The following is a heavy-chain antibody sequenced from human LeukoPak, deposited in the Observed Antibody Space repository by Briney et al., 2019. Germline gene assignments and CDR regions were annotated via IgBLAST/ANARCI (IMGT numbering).Heavy chain of an antibody. CDR3: AKDPHIVVVTAIIDY. Sequence: PGGSLRLSCAASGFTFSSYAMSWVRQAPGKGLEWVSAISGSGGTTYYADPVKGRFTISRDNSKNTLYLQMNSLRAEDTAVYYCAKDPHIVVVTAIIDYWGQGTLVTVSS. D-gene: IGHD2-21*02. CDR2: ISGSGGTT. J-gene: IGHJ4*02. V-gene: IGHV3-23*01. CDR1: GFTFSSYA.